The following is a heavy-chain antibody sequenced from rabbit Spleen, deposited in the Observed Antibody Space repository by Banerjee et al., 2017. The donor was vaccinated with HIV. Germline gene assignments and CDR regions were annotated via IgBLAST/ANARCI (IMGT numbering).Heavy chain of an antibody. J-gene: IGHJ4*01. CDR3: ARDAGRGDYIDGVFNL. D-gene: IGHD8-1*01. CDR1: GFSFSSGYD. V-gene: IGHV1S40*01. Sequence: QQLVESGGGLVKPGASLTLTCKASGFSFSSGYDMCWVRQAPGKGLEWIACIYTGNSKPYYASWAKGRFTISKTSSTTVTLQMTSLTVADTATYFCARDAGRGDYIDGVFNLWGQGTLVTVS. CDR2: IYTGNSKP.